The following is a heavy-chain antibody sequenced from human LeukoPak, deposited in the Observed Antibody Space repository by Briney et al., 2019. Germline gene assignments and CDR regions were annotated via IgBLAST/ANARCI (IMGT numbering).Heavy chain of an antibody. CDR1: GGSISSYY. Sequence: SETLSLTCTVSGGSISSYYWSWIRQPPGKGLEWIGYIYYSGSTNYNPSLKSRVTISVDTSKNQFSLKLSSVTAADTAVYYCARAYDFWSGYYSHYYYYMDVWGKGTTVTVSS. D-gene: IGHD3-3*01. CDR2: IYYSGST. V-gene: IGHV4-59*01. J-gene: IGHJ6*03. CDR3: ARAYDFWSGYYSHYYYYMDV.